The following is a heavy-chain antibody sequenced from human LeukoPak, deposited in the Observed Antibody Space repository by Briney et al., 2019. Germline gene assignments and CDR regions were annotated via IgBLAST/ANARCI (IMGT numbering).Heavy chain of an antibody. CDR3: ASGLKVGAYRWGAFDI. CDR2: ISSSGSTI. Sequence: SGGSLRLSCAASGFTFSDYYMSWIRQAPGKGLEWVSYISSSGSTIYYADSVKGRFTISRDNAKNSLYLQMNSLRAEDTAVYYCASGLKVGAYRWGAFDIWGQGTMVAVFS. CDR1: GFTFSDYY. V-gene: IGHV3-11*01. D-gene: IGHD1-26*01. J-gene: IGHJ3*02.